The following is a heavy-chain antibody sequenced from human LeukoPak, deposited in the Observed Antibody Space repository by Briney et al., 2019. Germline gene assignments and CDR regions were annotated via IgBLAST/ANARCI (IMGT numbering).Heavy chain of an antibody. CDR2: IGISSGNT. D-gene: IGHD1-1*01. V-gene: IGHV3-11*06. CDR1: GIPFSEYS. Sequence: SGGSLRLSCAASGIPFSEYSMNWVRQAPGKGLEWISYIGISSGNTKYADSVKGRFTVSGDNARNSLYLQMNSLRVEDTAVYYCARDHNYAFDNWGQGTLVTVSS. CDR3: ARDHNYAFDN. J-gene: IGHJ4*02.